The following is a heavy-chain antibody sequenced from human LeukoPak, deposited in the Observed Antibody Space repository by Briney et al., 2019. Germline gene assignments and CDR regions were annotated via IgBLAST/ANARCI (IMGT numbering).Heavy chain of an antibody. J-gene: IGHJ3*02. V-gene: IGHV3-53*01. CDR3: ARTLPDVPAAGQDVFDI. D-gene: IGHD6-13*01. CDR1: GFTVSSDY. CDR2: IYTGGST. Sequence: GGSLRLSCAASGFTVSSDYMSWVRQAPGKGLEWVSVIYTGGSTYYADSVKGRFTISRDSSKNTLYLHMNSLRAEVTAVYYCARTLPDVPAAGQDVFDIWGQGTMVTVSS.